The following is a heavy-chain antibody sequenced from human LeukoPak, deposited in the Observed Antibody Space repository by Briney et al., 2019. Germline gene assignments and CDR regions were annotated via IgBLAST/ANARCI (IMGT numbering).Heavy chain of an antibody. CDR1: GYTFTSYD. CDR3: ARGSGFWSAYYFDY. Sequence: ASVRVSCKASGYTFTSYDINWVRQATGQGLEWMGWMNPNSGNTGYAQKFQGRVTMTRNTSISTAYMELSSLRSEETAVYYCARGSGFWSAYYFDYWGQGTLVTVSS. CDR2: MNPNSGNT. V-gene: IGHV1-8*01. J-gene: IGHJ4*02. D-gene: IGHD3-3*01.